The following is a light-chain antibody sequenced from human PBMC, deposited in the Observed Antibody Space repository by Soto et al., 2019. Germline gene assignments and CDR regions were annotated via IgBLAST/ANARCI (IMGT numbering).Light chain of an antibody. Sequence: EIVLTQSPGTLSLSPGERATLSCRASQSVSNNYLAWYQQKPGQAPRLLIYGASNRATGTPDRFSGSGSGTDFTLTISRLEPEDFAVYYCQQYGSSGTVGQGPKV. CDR1: QSVSNNY. CDR3: QQYGSSGT. J-gene: IGKJ1*01. V-gene: IGKV3-20*01. CDR2: GAS.